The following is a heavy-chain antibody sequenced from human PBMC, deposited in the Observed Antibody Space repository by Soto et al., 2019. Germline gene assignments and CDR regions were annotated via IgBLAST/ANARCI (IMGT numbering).Heavy chain of an antibody. CDR2: IYYSGST. J-gene: IGHJ5*02. V-gene: IGHV4-39*01. Sequence: SETLSLTCTVSGGSISSSSYYWGWIRQPPGKGLEWIGSIYYSGSTYYNPSLKSRVTISVDTSKNQFSLKLSSVTAADTAVYYCASMVRDWFDPWGQGTLVTVSS. CDR1: GGSISSSSYY. CDR3: ASMVRDWFDP. D-gene: IGHD3-10*01.